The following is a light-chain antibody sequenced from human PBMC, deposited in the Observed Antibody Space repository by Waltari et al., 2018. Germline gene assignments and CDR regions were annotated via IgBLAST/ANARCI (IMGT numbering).Light chain of an antibody. CDR3: QQYNNWPPGT. J-gene: IGKJ1*01. CDR2: RAS. CDR1: QSIGSS. Sequence: ETVVTQSPATLSVSPGERATLSCTTSQSIGSSLAWYQQKPGQAPRLLIHRASTRATGIPARFSGSGSETEFTLTISSLQSEDFAVYYCQQYNNWPPGTFGQGTKVEI. V-gene: IGKV3-15*01.